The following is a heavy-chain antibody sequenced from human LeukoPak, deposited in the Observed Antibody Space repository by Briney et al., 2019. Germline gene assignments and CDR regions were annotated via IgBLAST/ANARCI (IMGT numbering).Heavy chain of an antibody. CDR3: ARDPEPYYYDSSGYYSYFDY. CDR2: INPSDDST. CDR1: GYTFNSSY. D-gene: IGHD3-22*01. V-gene: IGHV1-46*02. J-gene: IGHJ4*02. Sequence: ASVKVSCKASGYTFNSSYMHWVRQAPGQGLEWMGIINPSDDSTRYAQKFQGRVTMTKDTSTNTVYMHLSSLSSDDTAVYYCARDPEPYYYDSSGYYSYFDYWGQGTLVTVSS.